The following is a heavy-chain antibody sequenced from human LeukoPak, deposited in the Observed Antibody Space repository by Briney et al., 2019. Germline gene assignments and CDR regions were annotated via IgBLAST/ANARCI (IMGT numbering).Heavy chain of an antibody. CDR2: INYSGST. D-gene: IGHD3-10*01. CDR1: GGSVSSYY. J-gene: IGHJ4*02. V-gene: IGHV4-39*01. Sequence: SETLSLTCTVSGGSVSSYYWSWIRQPPGKGLEWIASINYSGSTYYNPSLKSRVTISVDTSENQFSLKLSSVTAADTAVYYCARYVVYGSGKYYFDYWGQGTLVTVSS. CDR3: ARYVVYGSGKYYFDY.